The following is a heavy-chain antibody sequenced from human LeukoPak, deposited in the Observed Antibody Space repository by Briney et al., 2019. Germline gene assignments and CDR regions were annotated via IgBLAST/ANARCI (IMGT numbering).Heavy chain of an antibody. D-gene: IGHD3-22*01. J-gene: IGHJ4*02. CDR2: SSNHGSDE. V-gene: IGHV3-30*04. CDR1: GFTFTSLP. CDR3: AMDYYDTNGYSRGWDY. Sequence: GGSLRLSCAASGFTFTSLPLPWVRQAPGKGLEWVAVSSNHGSDEYYADSVKGRFTVSSDNSKKTVYLQMDSLRAEDTAVYYCAMDYYDTNGYSRGWDYWGQGTLVTVSS.